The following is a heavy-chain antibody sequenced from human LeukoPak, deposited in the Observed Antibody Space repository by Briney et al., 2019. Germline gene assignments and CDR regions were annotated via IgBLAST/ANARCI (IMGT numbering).Heavy chain of an antibody. CDR3: ARGNLSGDYYYGMDV. CDR2: INHSGST. Sequence: SETLSLTCAVYGGSFSGYYWSWIRQPPGKGLEWIGEINHSGSTNYNPSLQSRVTISVDTSKNQFSLKLSSVTAADTAVYYCARGNLSGDYYYGMDVWGQGTTVTVSS. CDR1: GGSFSGYY. J-gene: IGHJ6*02. V-gene: IGHV4-34*01. D-gene: IGHD1-26*01.